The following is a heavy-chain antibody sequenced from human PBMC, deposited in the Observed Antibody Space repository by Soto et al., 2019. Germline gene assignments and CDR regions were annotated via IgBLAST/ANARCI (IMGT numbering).Heavy chain of an antibody. CDR2: INPSGGST. Sequence: ASVKVSCKASGYTFTSYYMHWVRQAPGQGLEWMGIINPSGGSTSYAQKFQGRVTMTRDTSTSTVYMELSSLRSEDTAVYYCAREIVATIARAYYFDYWGQGTLVTVS. CDR1: GYTFTSYY. CDR3: AREIVATIARAYYFDY. J-gene: IGHJ4*02. V-gene: IGHV1-46*01. D-gene: IGHD5-12*01.